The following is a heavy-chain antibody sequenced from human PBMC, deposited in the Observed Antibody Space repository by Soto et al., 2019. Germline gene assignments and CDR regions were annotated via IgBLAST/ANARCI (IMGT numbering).Heavy chain of an antibody. CDR1: GYTFTNYY. CDR3: ARDLAAGDH. Sequence: QVQLVQSGAEVMKPEASVKVSCKASGYTFTNYYIHWVRQAPGQGLEWMGIINPTSGSTNYAQKFQGRVTLTYDTSTTTVYMELSGLRSEDTAVLYCARDLAAGDHWGQGTLVTVSS. V-gene: IGHV1-46*01. CDR2: INPTSGST. D-gene: IGHD6-13*01. J-gene: IGHJ4*02.